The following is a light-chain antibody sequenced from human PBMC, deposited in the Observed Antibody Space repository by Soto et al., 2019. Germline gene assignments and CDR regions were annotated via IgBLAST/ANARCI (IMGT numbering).Light chain of an antibody. CDR1: QSISSW. Sequence: DIQLTQSPSTLSTSVGDRVTITCRASQSISSWLAWYQQKPGKAPNLLIYKASRLQSGVPSRFSGSGSGTEFTLTISSLQPDDFATYYCQQYNSYPYTFGQGTKLELK. CDR2: KAS. J-gene: IGKJ2*01. CDR3: QQYNSYPYT. V-gene: IGKV1-5*03.